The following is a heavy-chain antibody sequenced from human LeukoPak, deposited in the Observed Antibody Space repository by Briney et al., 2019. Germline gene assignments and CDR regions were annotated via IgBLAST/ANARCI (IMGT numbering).Heavy chain of an antibody. CDR3: TRVPYCGGDCYYYYYYYMDV. CDR1: GFTFGDYA. V-gene: IGHV3-49*04. Sequence: PGGSLRLSCTASGFTFGDYAMSWVRQAPGKGLEWVGFIRSKAYGGTTEYAASVKGRFTISRDDSKSIAYLQMNSLKTEDTAVYYCTRVPYCGGDCYYYYYYYMDVWGKGTTVTVSS. D-gene: IGHD2-21*01. CDR2: IRSKAYGGTT. J-gene: IGHJ6*03.